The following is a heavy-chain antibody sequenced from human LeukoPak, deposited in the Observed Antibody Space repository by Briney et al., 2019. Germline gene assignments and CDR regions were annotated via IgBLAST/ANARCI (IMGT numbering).Heavy chain of an antibody. J-gene: IGHJ4*02. D-gene: IGHD3-10*01. CDR1: GYTLTELS. CDR3: ATGLFTNTYYYGSGSYYFFDY. CDR2: FDPEDGET. V-gene: IGHV1-24*01. Sequence: GASVKVSCKVSGYTLTELSMHWVRQAPGKGLEWMGGFDPEDGETIYAQKFQGRVTMTEDTSTDTAYMELSSLRSEDTAVYYCATGLFTNTYYYGSGSYYFFDYWGQGTLVTVSS.